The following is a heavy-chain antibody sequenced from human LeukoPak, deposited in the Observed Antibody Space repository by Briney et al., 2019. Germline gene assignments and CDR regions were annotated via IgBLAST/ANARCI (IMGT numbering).Heavy chain of an antibody. CDR1: GYIFTSYW. J-gene: IGHJ6*02. Sequence: GESLQISCKGSGYIFTSYWISGVRQLPGKGLEWMGRIDPSDSYTNYSPSFQGHVTISADKSISTAYLQWSSLKASDTAMYYCARLSGYCSSTSCYMQSYYYYGMDVWGQGTTVTVSS. V-gene: IGHV5-10-1*01. CDR3: ARLSGYCSSTSCYMQSYYYYGMDV. D-gene: IGHD2-2*03. CDR2: IDPSDSYT.